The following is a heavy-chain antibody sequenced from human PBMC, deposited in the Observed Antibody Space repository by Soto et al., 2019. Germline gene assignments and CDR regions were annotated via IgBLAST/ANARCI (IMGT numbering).Heavy chain of an antibody. V-gene: IGHV1-46*03. Sequence: QVQLVQSGAEVKKPGASVKVSCKASGYTFTSYYMHWVRQAPGQGLEWMGIINPSGGSTSYAQKCQGRVTMTRDTSTSTVYRELSSLRSEDTAVYYCARGEEDYGGNSVVAFDLWGQGTMVTVSS. J-gene: IGHJ3*01. CDR1: GYTFTSYY. CDR3: ARGEEDYGGNSVVAFDL. D-gene: IGHD4-17*01. CDR2: INPSGGST.